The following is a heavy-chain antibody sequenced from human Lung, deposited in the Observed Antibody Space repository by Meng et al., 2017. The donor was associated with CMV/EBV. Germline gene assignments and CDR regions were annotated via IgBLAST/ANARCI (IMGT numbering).Heavy chain of an antibody. CDR3: ARVGIVVVPAAIGRYYYYGMDV. CDR2: INPSGGST. CDR1: GYTFTSYY. J-gene: IGHJ6*02. V-gene: IGHV1-46*01. D-gene: IGHD2-2*02. Sequence: ASGXVSXKASGYTFTSYYMHWVRQAPGQGLEWMGIINPSGGSTSYAQKFQGRVTMTRDTSTSTVYMELSSLRSEDTAVYYCARVGIVVVPAAIGRYYYYGMDVXGQGXTVTVSS.